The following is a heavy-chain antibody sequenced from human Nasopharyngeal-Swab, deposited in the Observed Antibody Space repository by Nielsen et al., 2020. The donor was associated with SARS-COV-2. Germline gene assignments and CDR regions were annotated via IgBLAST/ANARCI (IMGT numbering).Heavy chain of an antibody. D-gene: IGHD6-19*01. CDR3: ARDSVEQWLGYFDY. Sequence: VRQAPGKGLEWVSGINSGAGGTTYYADSVKGRFTVSRDNSKNTLYLQMNSLRAEDTAVYYCARDSVEQWLGYFDYWGQGTLVTVSS. V-gene: IGHV3-23*01. J-gene: IGHJ4*02. CDR2: INSGAGGTT.